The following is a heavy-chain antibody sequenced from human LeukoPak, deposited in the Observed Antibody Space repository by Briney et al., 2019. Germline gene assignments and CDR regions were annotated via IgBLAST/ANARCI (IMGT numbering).Heavy chain of an antibody. D-gene: IGHD3-10*01. Sequence: GGSLRLSCAASGVSFSVYPMNWVRQAPGKGLEWVSYIDRSSDTIYYADSVKGRFTISRDNAKNSLYLQMNSLRAEDTAVYFCARDGAYWYGSERIYYFDYWGQGTLVTVSS. CDR3: ARDGAYWYGSERIYYFDY. J-gene: IGHJ4*02. CDR1: GVSFSVYP. V-gene: IGHV3-48*04. CDR2: IDRSSDTI.